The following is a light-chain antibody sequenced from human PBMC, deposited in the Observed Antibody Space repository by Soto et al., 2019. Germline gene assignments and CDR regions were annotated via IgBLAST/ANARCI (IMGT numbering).Light chain of an antibody. Sequence: TVLTQSPATLSLSPGERATLSCKASQSIGNSLGWFQQKPGQAPRLLIDDAFNRATGIPARFTGSGSGSDFTLTISSLEPEDFGVYYCRQRYNWPLTFGGGTKWIS. V-gene: IGKV3-11*01. J-gene: IGKJ4*01. CDR1: QSIGNS. CDR2: DAF. CDR3: RQRYNWPLT.